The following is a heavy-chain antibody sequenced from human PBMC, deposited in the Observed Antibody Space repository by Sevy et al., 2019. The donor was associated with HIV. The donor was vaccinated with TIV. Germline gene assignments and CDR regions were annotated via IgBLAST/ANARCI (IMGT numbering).Heavy chain of an antibody. D-gene: IGHD2-8*01. J-gene: IGHJ4*02. V-gene: IGHV3-21*01. CDR2: ISSSSSYI. CDR3: ARDREWWQSDSLFDY. Sequence: GGSLRLSCAASGFTFSSYSMNWVRQAPGKGLEWVSSISSSSSYIYYADSVKGRFTISRDNAKNSLYLQMNSLRAEDTAVYYCARDREWWQSDSLFDYWGQGTLVTVSS. CDR1: GFTFSSYS.